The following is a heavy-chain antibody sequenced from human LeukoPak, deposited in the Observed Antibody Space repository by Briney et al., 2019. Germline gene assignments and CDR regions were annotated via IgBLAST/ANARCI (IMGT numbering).Heavy chain of an antibody. V-gene: IGHV3-30*02. CDR3: ARDPESYSSSWNYYFDY. CDR2: IRYDGSNK. Sequence: GGSLRLSCAASGFTFCSYGMHWVRQAPGKGLEWVAFIRYDGSNKYYADSVKGRFTISRDNSKNTLYLQMNSLRAEDTAVYYCARDPESYSSSWNYYFDYWGQGTLVTVSS. CDR1: GFTFCSYG. J-gene: IGHJ4*02. D-gene: IGHD6-13*01.